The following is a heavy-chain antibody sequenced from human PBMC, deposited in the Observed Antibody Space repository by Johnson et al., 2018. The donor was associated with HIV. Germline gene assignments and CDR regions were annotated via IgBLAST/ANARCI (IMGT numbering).Heavy chain of an antibody. V-gene: IGHV3-30-3*01. Sequence: QVQLLESGGGVVQPGGSLRLSCAASGFTFSSYAMHWVRQAPGKGLEWVAVISYDGSNKYYADSVKGRFTISRDNSKNTLYLQMNSLRAEDTAVYYCAPGVYSGYDGVDAFDIWGQGTMVTVSS. CDR1: GFTFSSYA. D-gene: IGHD5-12*01. CDR2: ISYDGSNK. J-gene: IGHJ3*02. CDR3: APGVYSGYDGVDAFDI.